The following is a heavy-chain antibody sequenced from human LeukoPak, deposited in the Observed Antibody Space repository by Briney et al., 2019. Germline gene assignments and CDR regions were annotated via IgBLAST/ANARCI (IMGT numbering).Heavy chain of an antibody. J-gene: IGHJ4*02. CDR2: IHPNTGTT. V-gene: IGHV1-2*02. Sequence: GASVKVSCKASKYTFTASYIHWVRQAPGQGLEWMRWIHPNTGTTNFAQKFQGRVALTRDASITTAYMDLSSLRSDDTAMYYCARHSGEQWLSHFDYWGQGTLVTVSS. CDR1: KYTFTASY. D-gene: IGHD5-12*01. CDR3: ARHSGEQWLSHFDY.